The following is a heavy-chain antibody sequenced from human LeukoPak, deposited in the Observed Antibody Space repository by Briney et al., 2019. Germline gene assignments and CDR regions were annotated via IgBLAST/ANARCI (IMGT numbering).Heavy chain of an antibody. D-gene: IGHD4-11*01. V-gene: IGHV4-30-4*08. CDR3: ARDSDYSNSWYYFDY. CDR1: GGSLSSGDYY. Sequence: SQTLSLTCTVSGGSLSSGDYYWRWIRQPPGKGLEWIGYIYYSGSTYYNPSLKSRVTISVDTSKNQFSLKLSSVTAADTAVYYCARDSDYSNSWYYFDYWGQGTLVTVSS. CDR2: IYYSGST. J-gene: IGHJ4*02.